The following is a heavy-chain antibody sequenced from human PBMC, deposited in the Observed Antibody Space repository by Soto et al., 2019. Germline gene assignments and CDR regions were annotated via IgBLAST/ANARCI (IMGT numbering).Heavy chain of an antibody. J-gene: IGHJ6*02. CDR2: INYSGST. CDR1: GGPISTGSHY. V-gene: IGHV4-39*01. Sequence: PSETLSLTCTVSGGPISTGSHYWGWIRQPPGKGLEWIGGINYSGSTYSNPSLQSRLTISVDTSKNEFSLRLSSVTAADTAVYYCARHGYCGGDCYLLYYYYGLDVWGQGTTVTVSS. D-gene: IGHD2-21*02. CDR3: ARHGYCGGDCYLLYYYYGLDV.